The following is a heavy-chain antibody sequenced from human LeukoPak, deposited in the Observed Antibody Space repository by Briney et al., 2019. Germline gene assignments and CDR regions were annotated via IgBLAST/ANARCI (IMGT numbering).Heavy chain of an antibody. Sequence: PSETLSLTCAVYGGSFSGYYWSWIRQPPGKGLEWIGEINHSGSTNYNPSLKSRVTISVDTSKNQFSLKLSSVTAADTAVYYCARGRSYYMDVWGRGTTVTVSS. V-gene: IGHV4-34*01. CDR2: INHSGST. J-gene: IGHJ6*03. CDR1: GGSFSGYY. CDR3: ARGRSYYMDV.